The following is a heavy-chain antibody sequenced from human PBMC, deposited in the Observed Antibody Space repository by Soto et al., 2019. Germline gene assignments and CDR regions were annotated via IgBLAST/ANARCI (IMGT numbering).Heavy chain of an antibody. CDR2: IKSETDDGTTT. D-gene: IGHD2-2*01. J-gene: IGHJ4*02. Sequence: ESGGGLVKPGGSLRLSCAAAGFTFSNAWMNWVRQAPGKGLEWVGRIKSETDDGTTTDYAAPVKGRFTISRSDSKNTLYLQMNSLKTEDTAVYYCATSYCSSSSCFYYFDYWGQGTLVSVSS. CDR3: ATSYCSSSSCFYYFDY. V-gene: IGHV3-15*01. CDR1: GFTFSNAW.